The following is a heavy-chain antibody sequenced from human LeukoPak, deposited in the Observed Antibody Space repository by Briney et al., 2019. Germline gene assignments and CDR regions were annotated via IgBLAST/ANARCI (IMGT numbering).Heavy chain of an antibody. J-gene: IGHJ6*03. V-gene: IGHV4-30-4*08. CDR1: GGSISSGDYY. CDR2: IYYSGST. CDR3: ARNYYFHYYMDV. Sequence: SETLSLTCTVSGGSISSGDYYWSWIRQPPGKGLEWVGYIYYSGSTYYNPSLKSRLTISVDTSKNQFSLKLSSVTAADTAVYYCARNYYFHYYMDVWGKGLRSPSP.